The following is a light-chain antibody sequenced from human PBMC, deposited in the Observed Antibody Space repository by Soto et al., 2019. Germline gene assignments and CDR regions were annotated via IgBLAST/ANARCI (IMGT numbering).Light chain of an antibody. CDR2: NAS. V-gene: IGKV3-15*01. CDR1: QSISDT. Sequence: IVMTHSPATLSVSPGGRATLSCRASQSISDTLAWYQQKPGQAPRLIIYNASIRAAGIPVRFSGSGSGTEFTLTISSLQSEDTAVYFCQHYDNWPPWTFGQGTKVDIK. CDR3: QHYDNWPPWT. J-gene: IGKJ1*01.